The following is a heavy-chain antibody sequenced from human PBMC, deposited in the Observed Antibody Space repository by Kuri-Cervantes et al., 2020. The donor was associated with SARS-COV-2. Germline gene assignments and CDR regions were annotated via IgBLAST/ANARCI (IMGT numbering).Heavy chain of an antibody. J-gene: IGHJ5*02. CDR3: AKSRGPFSLSVSLSVLDP. D-gene: IGHD2/OR15-2a*01. CDR1: GLSINNYD. V-gene: IGHV3-30*18. Sequence: GESLKISCAVSGLSINNYDMHWVRQAQGKGPEWVAVISYEGSNKHYSDSVKGRFTISRDNSKSMVYLQINSLRPEDTATYYCAKSRGPFSLSVSLSVLDPRGRGTLVTVSS. CDR2: ISYEGSNK.